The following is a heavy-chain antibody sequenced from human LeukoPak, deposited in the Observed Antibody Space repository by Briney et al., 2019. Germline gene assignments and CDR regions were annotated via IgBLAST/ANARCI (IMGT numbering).Heavy chain of an antibody. J-gene: IGHJ4*02. CDR2: INHSGST. Sequence: SETLSLTCAVYGGSFSGYYWSWIRQPPGKGLEWIGEINHSGSTNYNPSLKSRATISVDTSKNQFSLKLSSVTAADTAVYFCARGLWAPRFDCWGQGTLVTVSS. CDR1: GGSFSGYY. CDR3: ARGLWAPRFDC. D-gene: IGHD1-26*01. V-gene: IGHV4-34*01.